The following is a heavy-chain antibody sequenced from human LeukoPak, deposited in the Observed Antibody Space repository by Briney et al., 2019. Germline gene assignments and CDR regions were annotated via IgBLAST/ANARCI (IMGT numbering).Heavy chain of an antibody. CDR2: TYYKGNT. CDR3: VRRDNTGWNYFDY. CDR1: GGSINSHY. J-gene: IGHJ4*02. Sequence: SETLSLTCTVSGGSINSHYWSWIRQPPGKGLEWIGDTYYKGNTNYNPSLKSRVTISVDTSKNHLSLKLTSVLAADTAIYYCVRRDNTGWNYFDYWGQGILVTVSS. V-gene: IGHV4-59*08. D-gene: IGHD6-19*01.